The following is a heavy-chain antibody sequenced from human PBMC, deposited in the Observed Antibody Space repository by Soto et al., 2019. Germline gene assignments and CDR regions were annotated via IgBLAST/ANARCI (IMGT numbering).Heavy chain of an antibody. CDR3: ASLAVADVAFHI. CDR1: GVTFSSYT. Sequence: SVKVSCKASGVTFSSYTISWVRQAPGQGLEWMGRIIPILGIAKYAQKFQGRVTITADKSTSTAYMELSSLRSEDTAVYYCASLAVADVAFHIWGQGTMVTVSS. V-gene: IGHV1-69*02. D-gene: IGHD6-19*01. CDR2: IIPILGIA. J-gene: IGHJ3*02.